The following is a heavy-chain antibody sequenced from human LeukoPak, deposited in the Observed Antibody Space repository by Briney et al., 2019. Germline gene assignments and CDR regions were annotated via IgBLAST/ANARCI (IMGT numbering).Heavy chain of an antibody. V-gene: IGHV4-59*01. J-gene: IGHJ4*02. CDR1: GGSISGYY. D-gene: IGHD4-17*01. Sequence: SETLSLTCTVSGGSISGYYWSWIRQPPGKGLEWIGYIYYSGSTNYNPSLKSRVTISVDTSKNQFSLKLSSVTAADTAVYYCARERPYGGFDYWGQGTLVTVSS. CDR2: IYYSGST. CDR3: ARERPYGGFDY.